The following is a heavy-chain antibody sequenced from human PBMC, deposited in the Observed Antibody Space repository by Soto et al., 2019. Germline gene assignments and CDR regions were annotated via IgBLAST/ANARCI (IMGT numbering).Heavy chain of an antibody. CDR1: GFSFGDSY. V-gene: IGHV3-11*05. CDR2: ISGGSSYT. CDR3: AKTRVADSGSYVDH. Sequence: QVHLVESGGGLVKPGGSLRLSCAASGFSFGDSYMSWIRQSAGKGLEWLSYISGGSSYTKYAESVKGRVTISRDNARRSLFLQVNGLRADDTAIYYCAKTRVADSGSYVDHWGQGTMVTVFS. D-gene: IGHD3-10*01. J-gene: IGHJ4*02.